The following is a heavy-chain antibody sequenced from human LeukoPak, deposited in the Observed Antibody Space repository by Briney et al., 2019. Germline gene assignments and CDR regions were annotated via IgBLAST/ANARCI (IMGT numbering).Heavy chain of an antibody. V-gene: IGHV3-21*01. CDR2: ISSSSSYI. Sequence: PGGSLRLSCAASGFTFSSYSMNWVRQAPGKGLEWVSSISSSSSYIHYADSVKGRFTISRDNAKNSLYLQMNNLRAEDTAVYYCASGVRSSGWFDPWGQGTLVTVSS. J-gene: IGHJ5*02. CDR1: GFTFSSYS. D-gene: IGHD3-10*01. CDR3: ASGVRSSGWFDP.